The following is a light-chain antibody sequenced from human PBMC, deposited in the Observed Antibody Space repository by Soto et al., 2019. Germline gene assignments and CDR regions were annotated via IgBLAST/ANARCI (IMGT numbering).Light chain of an antibody. CDR2: LNSDGSH. V-gene: IGLV4-69*01. J-gene: IGLJ3*02. CDR3: QPWASGISV. CDR1: SGHSDYA. Sequence: QPVLTQSPSASASLGASVKLTCTLSSGHSDYAIAWHQQQPEKGPRYLMKLNSDGSHNRGDGIPDRFSGSSSGAERYLTISGLQSEDEADYYCQPWASGISVFGGGAKLTVL.